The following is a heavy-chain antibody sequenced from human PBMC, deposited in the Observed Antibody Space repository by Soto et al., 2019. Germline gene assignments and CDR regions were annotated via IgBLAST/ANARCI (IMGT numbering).Heavy chain of an antibody. CDR1: GGSTSSGGYS. CDR3: ARTIWDSSGWFFDY. CDR2: IYHSGST. Sequence: SETLSLTCAVSGGSTSSGGYSWSWIRQPPGKGLEWIGYIYHSGSTYYNPSLKSRVTISVDRSKNQFSLKLSSVTAADTAVYYCARTIWDSSGWFFDYWGQGTLVTVSS. D-gene: IGHD6-19*01. V-gene: IGHV4-30-2*01. J-gene: IGHJ4*02.